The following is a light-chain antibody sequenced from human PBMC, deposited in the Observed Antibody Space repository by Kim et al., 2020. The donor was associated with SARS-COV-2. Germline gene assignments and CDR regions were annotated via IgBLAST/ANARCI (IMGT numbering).Light chain of an antibody. J-gene: IGKJ1*01. CDR3: QQRSNWT. Sequence: LPLDPGHRATRPCQSGQSVSSYLAWYQQNPGQPPRLLIYDASSRATGIPARFSGSGSGTDFTLTISSLEPEDFAVYYCQQRSNWTFGQGTKVDIK. V-gene: IGKV3-11*01. CDR2: DAS. CDR1: QSVSSY.